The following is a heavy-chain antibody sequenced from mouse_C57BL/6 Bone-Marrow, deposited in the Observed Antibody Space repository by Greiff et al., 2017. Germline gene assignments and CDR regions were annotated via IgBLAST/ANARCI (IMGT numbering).Heavy chain of an antibody. CDR3: ARSPYSNYHIDV. CDR1: GFTFTDYY. D-gene: IGHD2-5*01. J-gene: IGHJ1*03. V-gene: IGHV7-3*01. Sequence: VQLKESGGGLVQPGGSLSLSCAASGFTFTDYYMSWVRQPPGKALEWLGFIRNKANGYTTEYSASVKGRFTISRDNSQSILYLQMNALRAEDSATYYCARSPYSNYHIDVWGTGTTVTVSS. CDR2: IRNKANGYTT.